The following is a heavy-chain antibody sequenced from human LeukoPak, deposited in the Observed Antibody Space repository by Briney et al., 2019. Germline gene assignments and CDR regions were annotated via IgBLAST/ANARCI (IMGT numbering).Heavy chain of an antibody. D-gene: IGHD3-22*01. V-gene: IGHV1-46*01. J-gene: IGHJ3*02. CDR1: VYTFTSYY. Sequence: ASVNVSFKSSVYTFTSYYMHYVRHSTGQPLEWMVIINPSGGSTSYAQKFQGRVTMTRDTSTSTVYMELSGLRSEDTAVYYCARDLVVVDDAFDIWGQGTMVTVSS. CDR2: INPSGGST. CDR3: ARDLVVVDDAFDI.